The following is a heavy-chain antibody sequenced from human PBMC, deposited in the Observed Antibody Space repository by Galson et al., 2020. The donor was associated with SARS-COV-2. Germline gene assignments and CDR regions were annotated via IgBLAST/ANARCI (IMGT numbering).Heavy chain of an antibody. CDR2: ISGSGGST. J-gene: IGHJ4*02. CDR1: GFTFSSYA. D-gene: IGHD3-22*01. Sequence: GESLKISCAASGFTFSSYAMSWVRQAPGMGLEWVSAISGSGGSTYYADSVKGRFTISRDNSKNTLYLQMNSLRAEDTAVYYCAKDGLNYYDSSGYFFDYWGQGTLVTVSS. V-gene: IGHV3-23*01. CDR3: AKDGLNYYDSSGYFFDY.